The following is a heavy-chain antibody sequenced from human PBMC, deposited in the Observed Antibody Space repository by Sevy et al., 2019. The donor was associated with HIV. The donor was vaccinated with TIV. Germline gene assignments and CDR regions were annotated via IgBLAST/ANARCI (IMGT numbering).Heavy chain of an antibody. V-gene: IGHV3-15*01. CDR2: IKSKTDGGKT. CDR1: GFTFSNAW. CDR3: TTVAQFTAFDI. J-gene: IGHJ3*02. Sequence: GESLKISCAASGFTFSNAWMSWVRQAPGKGLEWVVRIKSKTDGGKTDYAAPVKGRFTISRDDSKNTLYLQMNSLNTEDTVVYYCTTVAQFTAFDIWGQGTMVTVSS.